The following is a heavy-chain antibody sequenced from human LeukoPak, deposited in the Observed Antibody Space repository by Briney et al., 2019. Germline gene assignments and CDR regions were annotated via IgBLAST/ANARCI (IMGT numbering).Heavy chain of an antibody. CDR3: AKDQSRVGGSDPFDS. D-gene: IGHD1-26*01. CDR1: GFTFTNCA. V-gene: IGHV3-23*01. CDR2: ISGSGAST. Sequence: LSGGSLRLSCAASGFTFTNCAMTWVRQAPGKGLEWVSSISGSGASTYYAESVKGRFTISRDNSKNTVYLQINSLSVEDTAVYYCAKDQSRVGGSDPFDSGGEGTLVTVSS. J-gene: IGHJ5*01.